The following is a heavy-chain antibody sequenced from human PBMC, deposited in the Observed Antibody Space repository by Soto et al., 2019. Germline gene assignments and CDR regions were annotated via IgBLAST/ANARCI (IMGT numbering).Heavy chain of an antibody. D-gene: IGHD2-2*01. CDR2: IIPISGTA. CDR1: GGTFSSYA. Sequence: QVQLVQSGAEVKKPGSSVKVSCKASGGTFSSYAISWVRQAPGQGLEWMGGIIPISGTANYAQKFQGRVTSNADEYTSTAYMELSSLRSEDTAVYYCARSQGSSTSLDIYYYYYYGMDVWGQGTTVTVSS. J-gene: IGHJ6*02. CDR3: ARSQGSSTSLDIYYYYYYGMDV. V-gene: IGHV1-69*01.